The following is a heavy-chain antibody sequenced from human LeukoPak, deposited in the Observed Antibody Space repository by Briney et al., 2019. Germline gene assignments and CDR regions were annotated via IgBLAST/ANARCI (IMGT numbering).Heavy chain of an antibody. D-gene: IGHD5/OR15-5a*01. J-gene: IGHJ4*02. CDR1: GFIFSDYN. V-gene: IGHV3-43*02. CDR2: ISGDGGRT. CDR3: AKDVSGSIDS. Sequence: GGALRLSCAASGFIFSDYNMHWVRRVSGKGLEWVSIISGDGGRTSYADSVKGRVTISRDNSKNSLYLQMNSLRTEDTAFYYCAKDVSGSIDSWGQGTLVTVSS.